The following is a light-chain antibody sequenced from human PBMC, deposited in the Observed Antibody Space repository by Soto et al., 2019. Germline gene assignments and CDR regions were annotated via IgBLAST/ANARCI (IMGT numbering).Light chain of an antibody. Sequence: DIVVTQSPDSLAVSLGERATINCKSSQRVLDSSNNKNYLAWYQQKPGQPPKLLIYWASTRESGVSDRFSSGGSGKDFTLTISSLQTEDVAVYYCQQYYSTPWTFGQGTKVEIK. CDR1: QRVLDSSNNKNY. CDR3: QQYYSTPWT. CDR2: WAS. V-gene: IGKV4-1*01. J-gene: IGKJ1*01.